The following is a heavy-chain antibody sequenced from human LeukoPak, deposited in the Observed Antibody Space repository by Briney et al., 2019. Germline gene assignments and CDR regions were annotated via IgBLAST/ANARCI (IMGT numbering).Heavy chain of an antibody. Sequence: GGSLRLSCAASGFTVSSNYMSWVRQAPGKGLEWVSAISGSGGSTYYADSVKGRFTISRDNSKNTLYLQMNSLRAEDTAVYYCAKDYGSGSYYPAEYFQHWGQGTLVTVSS. CDR2: ISGSGGST. V-gene: IGHV3-23*01. D-gene: IGHD3-10*01. CDR3: AKDYGSGSYYPAEYFQH. J-gene: IGHJ1*01. CDR1: GFTVSSNY.